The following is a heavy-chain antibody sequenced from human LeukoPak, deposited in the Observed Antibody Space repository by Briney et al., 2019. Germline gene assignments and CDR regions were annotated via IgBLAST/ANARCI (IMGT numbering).Heavy chain of an antibody. CDR2: ISSSSSYI. Sequence: GGSLRLSCAASGFTFSSYSMNWVRQAPGKGLEWVSSISSSSSYIYYADSVKGRFTISRDNAKNSLYLQTNSLRAEDTAVYYCARDLDGEDDYWGQGTLVTVSS. J-gene: IGHJ4*02. V-gene: IGHV3-21*01. CDR3: ARDLDGEDDY. CDR1: GFTFSSYS. D-gene: IGHD3-3*01.